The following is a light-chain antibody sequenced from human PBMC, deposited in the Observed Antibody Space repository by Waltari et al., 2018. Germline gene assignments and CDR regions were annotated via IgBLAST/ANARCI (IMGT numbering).Light chain of an antibody. V-gene: IGLV2-23*01. J-gene: IGLJ2*01. CDR2: DGT. CDR3: FSYADGRSLV. Sequence: QSALTQPASVSGSPGQSITISCTGSSTDLGSSTLVSWYQHHPDKAPTLLIYDGTERPSGISHRFSGSKSGNTASLTISKLQAEDEADYYCFSYADGRSLVFGGGTKLTVL. CDR1: STDLGSSTL.